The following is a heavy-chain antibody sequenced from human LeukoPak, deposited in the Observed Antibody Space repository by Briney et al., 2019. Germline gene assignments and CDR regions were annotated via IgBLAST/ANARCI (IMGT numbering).Heavy chain of an antibody. J-gene: IGHJ4*02. D-gene: IGHD6-13*01. CDR2: IRYDGSNK. CDR3: AKDSRYSSSWGVPV. Sequence: GGSLRLSCAASGFTFSDYYMSWIRQAPGKGLEWVAFIRYDGSNKYYADSVKGRFTISRDNSKNTLYLQMNSLRAEDTAVYYCAKDSRYSSSWGVPVWGQGTLVTVSS. CDR1: GFTFSDYY. V-gene: IGHV3-30*02.